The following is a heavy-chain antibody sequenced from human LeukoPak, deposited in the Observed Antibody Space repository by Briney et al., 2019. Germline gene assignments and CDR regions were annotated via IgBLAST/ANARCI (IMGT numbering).Heavy chain of an antibody. Sequence: PGGSLRLSCAASGFTFSTYGMSWVRRAPGKGLEWVSDIRGSGTRTDYADSVKGRFTISRDNSKHTLYLQMNSLRAEDTAIYYCAKTSRANSGYDSPFDYWGQGTLVTVSS. V-gene: IGHV3-23*01. CDR1: GFTFSTYG. CDR2: IRGSGTRT. J-gene: IGHJ4*02. CDR3: AKTSRANSGYDSPFDY. D-gene: IGHD5-12*01.